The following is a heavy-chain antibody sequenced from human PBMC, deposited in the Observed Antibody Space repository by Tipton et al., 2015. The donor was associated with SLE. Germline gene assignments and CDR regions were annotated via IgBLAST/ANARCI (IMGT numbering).Heavy chain of an antibody. Sequence: QSGAEVKKPGASVKVSCKASGYTFTTYDINWVRQATGQGLEWMGWMNPKSGNTGIAQKFQGRVTMTRNTSISTAYMELSTLTSEDTAVYYCARGRSIAAAGLDYWGQGTLVTVSS. V-gene: IGHV1-8*01. CDR3: ARGRSIAAAGLDY. CDR1: GYTFTTYD. CDR2: MNPKSGNT. J-gene: IGHJ4*02. D-gene: IGHD6-13*01.